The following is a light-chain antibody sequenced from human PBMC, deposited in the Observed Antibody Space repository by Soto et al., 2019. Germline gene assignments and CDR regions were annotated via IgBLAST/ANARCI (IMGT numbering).Light chain of an antibody. V-gene: IGKV3-20*01. CDR3: QQYSDSPQT. J-gene: IGKJ1*01. CDR2: GAA. Sequence: EIVLTQSPGTLSLSPGERATLSCRATESVDSNYLAWYQQKPGQAPRLLIYGAASRATGTPDRFSGSGSGTDFILTISRLDPEDSAVYYGQQYSDSPQTFGQGTKVEIK. CDR1: ESVDSNY.